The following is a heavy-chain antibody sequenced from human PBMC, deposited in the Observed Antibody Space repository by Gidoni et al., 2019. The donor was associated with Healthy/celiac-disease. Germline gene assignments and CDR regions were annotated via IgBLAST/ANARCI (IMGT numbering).Heavy chain of an antibody. CDR1: GFTFSSYS. CDR2: ISSSSSYI. CDR3: ARDEGTVTLYYDGMDV. V-gene: IGHV3-21*01. J-gene: IGHJ6*02. Sequence: EVQLVESGGGLVKPGGSLRLSCAASGFTFSSYSMNWVRQAPGKGLEWVSSISSSSSYIYYADSVKGRFTIARDNAKNSLYLQMNSLRAEDTAVYYCARDEGTVTLYYDGMDVWGQGTTVTVSS. D-gene: IGHD4-17*01.